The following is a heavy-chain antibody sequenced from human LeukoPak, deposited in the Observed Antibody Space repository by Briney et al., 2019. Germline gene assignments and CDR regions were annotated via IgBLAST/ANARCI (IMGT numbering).Heavy chain of an antibody. J-gene: IGHJ3*02. CDR1: GGSISSGGYY. D-gene: IGHD6-6*01. CDR3: ARGLGYSSSSLSI. V-gene: IGHV4-30-2*01. CDR2: IYHTGST. Sequence: SETLSLTCTVSGGSISSGGYYWGWIRQPPGEGLEWVGYIYHTGSTYYNPSLKSRVTISIDRSKTQFSLNLSSVTAADTAVYYCARGLGYSSSSLSIWGQGTMVTVSS.